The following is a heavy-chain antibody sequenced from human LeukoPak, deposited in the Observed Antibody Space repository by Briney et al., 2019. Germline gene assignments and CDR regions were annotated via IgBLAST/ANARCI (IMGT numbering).Heavy chain of an antibody. CDR2: INPNSGGT. D-gene: IGHD2-15*01. Sequence: ASVKVSSKASGYTFTGYYMHWVRQAPGQGLEWMGWINPNSGGTNYAQKFQGRVTMTRDTSISTAYMELSRLRSDDTAVYYCARVPGFCSGGSCYFWGQGTLVTVSS. J-gene: IGHJ4*02. CDR3: ARVPGFCSGGSCYF. CDR1: GYTFTGYY. V-gene: IGHV1-2*02.